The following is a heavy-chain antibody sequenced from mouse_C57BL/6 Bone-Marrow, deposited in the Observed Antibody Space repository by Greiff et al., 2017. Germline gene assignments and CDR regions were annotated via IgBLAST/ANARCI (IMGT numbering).Heavy chain of an antibody. Sequence: QVQLQQSGPGLVQPSQSLSITCTVSGFSLTSYGVHWVRQSPGKGLEWLGVIWSGGSTDYNAAFISRLSISKDNSKSQVFFKMNSLQADDTAIYYRASYYRDAMDYWGQGTSVTVSS. D-gene: IGHD2-14*01. CDR1: GFSLTSYG. J-gene: IGHJ4*01. CDR2: IWSGGST. CDR3: ASYYRDAMDY. V-gene: IGHV2-2*01.